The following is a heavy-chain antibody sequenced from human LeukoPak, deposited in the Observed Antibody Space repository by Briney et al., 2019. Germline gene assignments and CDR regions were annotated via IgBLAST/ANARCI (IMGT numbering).Heavy chain of an antibody. D-gene: IGHD4-17*01. Sequence: PGGSLRLSCAASGFTFSSYWMHWVRQAPGKGLVWVSRINSDGSSTSYADSVKGRFTISRDNAKNTLYLQMNSLRAEDTAVYYCAAGDDYGDYVVWGQGTLVTASS. CDR1: GFTFSSYW. V-gene: IGHV3-74*01. J-gene: IGHJ4*02. CDR3: AAGDDYGDYVV. CDR2: INSDGSST.